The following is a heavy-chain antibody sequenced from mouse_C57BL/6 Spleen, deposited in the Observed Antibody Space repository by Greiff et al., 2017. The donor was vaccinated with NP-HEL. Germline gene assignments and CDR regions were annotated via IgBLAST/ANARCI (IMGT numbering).Heavy chain of an antibody. J-gene: IGHJ4*01. V-gene: IGHV1-72*01. CDR1: GYTFTSYW. D-gene: IGHD3-2*02. Sequence: QVQLQQPGAELVKPGASVKLSCKASGYTFTSYWMHWVKQRPGRGLEWIGRIDPNSGGTKYNEKFKSKATLTVDKPSSTAYMQLSSLTSEDSAVYYCARWGPTAQATFYYAMDYWGQGTSVTVSS. CDR2: IDPNSGGT. CDR3: ARWGPTAQATFYYAMDY.